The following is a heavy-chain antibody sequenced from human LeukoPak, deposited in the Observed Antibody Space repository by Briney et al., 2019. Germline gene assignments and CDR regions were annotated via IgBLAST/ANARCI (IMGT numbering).Heavy chain of an antibody. Sequence: SVKVSCKASGGTFSSYAISWVRQAPGQGLEWMGRIIPIFGIANYAQKFQGRVTITADKSMSTAHMELSSLRSEDTAVYYCARAPSRDSSGPYGMDVWGQGTTVTVSS. D-gene: IGHD3-22*01. CDR1: GGTFSSYA. J-gene: IGHJ6*02. V-gene: IGHV1-69*04. CDR3: ARAPSRDSSGPYGMDV. CDR2: IIPIFGIA.